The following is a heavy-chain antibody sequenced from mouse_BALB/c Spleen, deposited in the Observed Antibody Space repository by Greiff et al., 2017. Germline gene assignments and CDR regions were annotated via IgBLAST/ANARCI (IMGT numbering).Heavy chain of an antibody. CDR1: GFSLTSYG. CDR2: IWAGGST. J-gene: IGHJ3*01. D-gene: IGHD1-1*01. CDR3: ARDWASSSWFAY. V-gene: IGHV2-9*02. Sequence: QVQLKESGPGLVAPSQSLSITCTVSGFSLTSYGVHWVRQPPGKGLEWLGVIWAGGSTNYNSALMSRLSISKDNSKSQVFLKMNSLQTDDTAMYYCARDWASSSWFAYWGQGTLVTVSA.